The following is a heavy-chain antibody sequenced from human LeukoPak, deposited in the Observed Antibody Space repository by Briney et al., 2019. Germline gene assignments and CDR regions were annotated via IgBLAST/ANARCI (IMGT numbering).Heavy chain of an antibody. CDR1: GGSISSYY. Sequence: SETLSLTCTVSGGSISSYYWSWIRQPPGKGLEWIGYIYYSGSTNYNPSLKSRVTISVDTSKNQFSLKLSSVTAADTAVYFCARDSSGYSGYDYYYMDVWGKGTTVTISS. D-gene: IGHD1-26*01. CDR2: IYYSGST. CDR3: ARDSSGYSGYDYYYMDV. J-gene: IGHJ6*03. V-gene: IGHV4-59*01.